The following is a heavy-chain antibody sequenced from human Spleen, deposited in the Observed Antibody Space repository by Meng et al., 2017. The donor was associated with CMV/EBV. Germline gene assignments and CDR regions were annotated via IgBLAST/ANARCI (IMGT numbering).Heavy chain of an antibody. J-gene: IGHJ4*02. CDR3: ARVPSLGYCSSTSCPRGTYFDY. CDR2: INHSGST. CDR1: DDY. Sequence: DDYWSWIRQPPGKGLEWIGEINHSGSTNYNPSLKSRVTISVDTSKNQFSLKLSSVTAADTAVYYCARVPSLGYCSSTSCPRGTYFDYWGQGTLVTVSS. D-gene: IGHD2-2*01. V-gene: IGHV4-34*01.